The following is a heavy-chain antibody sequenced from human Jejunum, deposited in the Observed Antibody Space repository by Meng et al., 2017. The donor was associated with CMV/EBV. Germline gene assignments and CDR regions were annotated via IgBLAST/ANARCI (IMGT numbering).Heavy chain of an antibody. Sequence: VQLQESAPGLEKPSAPLSLTCTSSGGSISNYYWSWIRQPAGKGLEYIGRIYSSGTTKYNPSLNSRVTMSVDTSKNQFSLKVRSVTAADTAVYLCARHEVVGTAILDYWGQGTLVTVSS. CDR1: GGSISNYY. D-gene: IGHD6-19*01. CDR3: ARHEVVGTAILDY. CDR2: IYSSGTT. V-gene: IGHV4-4*07. J-gene: IGHJ4*02.